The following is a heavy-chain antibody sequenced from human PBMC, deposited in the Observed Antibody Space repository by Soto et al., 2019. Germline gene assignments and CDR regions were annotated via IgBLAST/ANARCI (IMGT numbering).Heavy chain of an antibody. CDR2: MNPNSGNT. Sequence: QVQLVQSGAEVKKPGASVKVSCKASGYTFTSYDINWVRQAAGQGLEWMGWMNPNSGNTGYAQKFQGRVTMTRYTSIHTAYMELNTLRSEDTAVYYCARGSSTWYGVSFDYWGQGTLVTVSS. D-gene: IGHD6-13*01. J-gene: IGHJ4*02. V-gene: IGHV1-8*01. CDR3: ARGSSTWYGVSFDY. CDR1: GYTFTSYD.